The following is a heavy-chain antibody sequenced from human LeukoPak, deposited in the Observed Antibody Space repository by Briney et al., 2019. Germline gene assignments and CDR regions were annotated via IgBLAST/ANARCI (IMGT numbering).Heavy chain of an antibody. J-gene: IGHJ5*02. CDR3: ARDRKYSSSWYMFDP. CDR2: VYYSGST. CDR1: GGSISSYY. D-gene: IGHD6-13*01. V-gene: IGHV4-59*01. Sequence: PSETLSLTCTVSGGSISSYYWSWIRQPPGKGLEWIGYVYYSGSTNYNPSLKSRVTISVDTSKNQFSLKLSSVTAAGTAVYYCARDRKYSSSWYMFDPWGQGTLVTVSS.